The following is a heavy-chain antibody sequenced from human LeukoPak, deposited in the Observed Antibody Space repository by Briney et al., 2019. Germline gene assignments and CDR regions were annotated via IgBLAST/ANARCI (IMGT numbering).Heavy chain of an antibody. CDR2: IYYSGST. J-gene: IGHJ5*02. Sequence: SETLSLTCTVSGGSISSYYWSWIRQSPGKGLEWIGYIYYSGSTNYNPSLKSRVTISVDTSKNQFSLKLSSVTAADTAVYYCARGSDSSGYYPPNWFDPWGQGTLVTVSS. CDR3: ARGSDSSGYYPPNWFDP. D-gene: IGHD3-22*01. V-gene: IGHV4-59*01. CDR1: GGSISSYY.